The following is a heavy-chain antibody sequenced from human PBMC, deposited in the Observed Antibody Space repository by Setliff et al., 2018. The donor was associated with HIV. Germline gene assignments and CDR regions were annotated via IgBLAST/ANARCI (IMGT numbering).Heavy chain of an antibody. D-gene: IGHD3-3*01. V-gene: IGHV4-59*01. CDR2: IYYGGST. CDR3: ARDRGSYNFWSGLARGDNWFDP. J-gene: IGHJ5*02. Sequence: PSETLSLTCTVSGGSITSYYWGWIRQPPGKGLEWIGYIYYGGSTNYNPSLRSRLTISVDTSKNQFSLKLSSVTAADTAVYYCARDRGSYNFWSGLARGDNWFDPWGQGTLVTVSS. CDR1: GGSITSYY.